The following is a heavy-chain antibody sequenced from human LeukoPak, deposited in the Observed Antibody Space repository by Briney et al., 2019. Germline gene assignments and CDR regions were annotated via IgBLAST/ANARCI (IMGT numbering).Heavy chain of an antibody. CDR3: ARDLEPNWYNWNSGGWFDP. D-gene: IGHD1-7*01. CDR1: GGSISSSSYY. J-gene: IGHJ5*02. CDR2: IYASGST. Sequence: SETLSLTCTVSGGSISSSSYYWSWIRQPAGKGLEWIGRIYASGSTNYNPSLKSRITMSVDTSKNQFSLKLSSVTAADTAAYYCARDLEPNWYNWNSGGWFDPWGQGTLVTVSS. V-gene: IGHV4-61*02.